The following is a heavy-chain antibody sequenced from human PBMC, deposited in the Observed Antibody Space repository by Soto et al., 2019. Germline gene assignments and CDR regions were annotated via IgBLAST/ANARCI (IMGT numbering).Heavy chain of an antibody. V-gene: IGHV3-48*01. D-gene: IGHD4-17*01. Sequence: GXSLRLSCAASGFTFGSYSLNWFRQAPWKGPEWVSYISSSGTTIYYADSVKGRFTISRDSAKNSLHLQMNSLRAEDTAVYYCARDLYGDYILDYWGQGTLVTVSS. CDR1: GFTFGSYS. CDR3: ARDLYGDYILDY. J-gene: IGHJ4*02. CDR2: ISSSGTTI.